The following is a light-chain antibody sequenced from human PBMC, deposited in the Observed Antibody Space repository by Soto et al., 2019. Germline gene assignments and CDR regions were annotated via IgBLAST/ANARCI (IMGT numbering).Light chain of an antibody. Sequence: DIVMTQSPDSLAVSLVESATINCKSSQSVLYSSNNKNYLAWYQQKPGQPPKLLIYWASTRESGVPDRFSGSGSGTDFTLTISSLQAEDVAVYYCQQYYSPPITFGQGTRLEIK. CDR1: QSVLYSSNNKNY. CDR3: QQYYSPPIT. V-gene: IGKV4-1*01. J-gene: IGKJ5*01. CDR2: WAS.